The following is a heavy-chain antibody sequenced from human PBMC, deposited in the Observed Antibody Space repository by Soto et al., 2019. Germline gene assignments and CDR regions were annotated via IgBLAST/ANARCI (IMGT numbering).Heavy chain of an antibody. CDR1: GGSISSGGYY. V-gene: IGHV4-31*03. D-gene: IGHD3-3*01. Sequence: QVQLQESGPGLVKPSQTLSLTCTVSGGSISSGGYYWSWIRQHPGKGLEWIGYIYYSGSTYYNPSLKSRVTISVDTSKNQFSLKLSSVTAADMAVYYCARGIDDFWSDQNWFDPWGQGTLVTVSS. J-gene: IGHJ5*02. CDR2: IYYSGST. CDR3: ARGIDDFWSDQNWFDP.